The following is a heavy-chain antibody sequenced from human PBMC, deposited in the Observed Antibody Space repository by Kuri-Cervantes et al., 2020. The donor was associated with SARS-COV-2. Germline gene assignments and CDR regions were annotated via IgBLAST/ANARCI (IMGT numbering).Heavy chain of an antibody. V-gene: IGHV1-2*04. CDR2: INPNTGGT. D-gene: IGHD3-9*01. CDR3: ARGGAARGVLRFFDRFEAFET. J-gene: IGHJ3*02. CDR1: GYIFTDYY. Sequence: ASVKVSCRASGYIFTDYYIHWVRQAPGQGLEWMGWINPNTGGTNYAQKFQGWVTMTRDTSISTVYMELNRLRSDDTGVYYCARGGAARGVLRFFDRFEAFETWGQGTMVTVSS.